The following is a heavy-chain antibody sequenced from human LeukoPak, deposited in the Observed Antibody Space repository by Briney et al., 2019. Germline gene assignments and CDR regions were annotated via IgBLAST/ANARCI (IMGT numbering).Heavy chain of an antibody. D-gene: IGHD4-17*01. V-gene: IGHV4-59*01. CDR1: GGSISSYY. CDR3: ASALTTLEYFQH. CDR2: IQYSGST. Sequence: PSETLSLTCTVPGGSISSYYWSWIRQPPGKGLEWIGYIQYSGSTNYNPSLKSRVTISVDTSKNQFSLRLSSVTAADTAVYYCASALTTLEYFQHWGRGTLVTVSS. J-gene: IGHJ1*01.